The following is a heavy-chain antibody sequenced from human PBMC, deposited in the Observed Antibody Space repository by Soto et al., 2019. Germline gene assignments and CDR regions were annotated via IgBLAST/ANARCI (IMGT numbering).Heavy chain of an antibody. CDR3: ARDVRSASYPPVPQH. CDR1: GFTFSTYS. Sequence: EVQLVESGGGLVQPGGSLRLCCAASGFTFSTYSMSWVRQAPEKGLEWVSYITSSSNTMYYADSVKGRFTISRDNARNSLYLQMNSLRDEDTAVYYCARDVRSASYPPVPQHWVQGTLVTVSS. J-gene: IGHJ1*01. V-gene: IGHV3-48*02. D-gene: IGHD1-26*01. CDR2: ITSSSNTM.